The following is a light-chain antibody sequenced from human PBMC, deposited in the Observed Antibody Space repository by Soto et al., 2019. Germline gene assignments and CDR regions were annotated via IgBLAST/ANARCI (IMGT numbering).Light chain of an antibody. V-gene: IGLV1-47*01. J-gene: IGLJ1*01. CDR1: SSNIGPNY. CDR3: CSYAGGYTYL. CDR2: RNS. Sequence: QSVLTQPPSASGTPGQRVTISCSGGSSNIGPNYVYWYQHLPGTAPKLLIKRNSLRPSGVPDRFSGSKSGTSASLAISGLRSEDEADYFCCSYAGGYTYLFGTGTKLTVL.